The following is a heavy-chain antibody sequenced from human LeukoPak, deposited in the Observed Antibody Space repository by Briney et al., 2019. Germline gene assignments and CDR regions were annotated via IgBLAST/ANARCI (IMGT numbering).Heavy chain of an antibody. V-gene: IGHV1-46*01. Sequence: ASVKVSCKASGYTFTNDYLHWVRQAPGQGLEWMGMIYPRDGSTSYAQNFQGRVTVTRDTSTTTVHMELRGLRSEDTAVYYCAREREPGGAGPFDYWGQGTLLTVSS. CDR1: GYTFTNDY. D-gene: IGHD1-26*01. CDR3: AREREPGGAGPFDY. CDR2: IYPRDGST. J-gene: IGHJ4*02.